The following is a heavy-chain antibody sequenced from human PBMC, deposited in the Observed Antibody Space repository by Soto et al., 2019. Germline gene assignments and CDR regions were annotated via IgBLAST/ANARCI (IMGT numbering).Heavy chain of an antibody. V-gene: IGHV3-48*02. CDR3: ARVGARDGYNLVYYYYYGMDV. D-gene: IGHD1-26*01. CDR2: ISSSSSTI. J-gene: IGHJ6*02. Sequence: GGSLRLSCAASGFTFSSYSMNWVRQAPGKGLEWVSYISSSSSTIYYADSVKGRFTISRDNAKNSLYLQMNSLRDEDTAVYYCARVGARDGYNLVYYYYYGMDVWGQGTTVTVSS. CDR1: GFTFSSYS.